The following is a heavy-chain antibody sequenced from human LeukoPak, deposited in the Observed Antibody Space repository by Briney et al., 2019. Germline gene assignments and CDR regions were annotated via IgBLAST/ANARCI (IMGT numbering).Heavy chain of an antibody. CDR1: GYTFTGYD. CDR3: GTTNDFWSGYLFDY. CDR2: INPNGGGT. Sequence: GASVTVSCKASGYTFTGYDMHWVRQAPGQGLEWMGWINPNGGGTNYANKFQGRVTMTRDTSISTDYMELSRLRYDGAAVYYCGTTNDFWSGYLFDYWGQGTLVSVSS. J-gene: IGHJ4*02. V-gene: IGHV1-2*07. D-gene: IGHD3-3*01.